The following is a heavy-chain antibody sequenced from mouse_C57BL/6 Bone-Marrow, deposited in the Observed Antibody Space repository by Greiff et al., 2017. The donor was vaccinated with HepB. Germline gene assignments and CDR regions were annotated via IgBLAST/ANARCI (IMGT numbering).Heavy chain of an antibody. CDR3: ARYASRTASNFDY. J-gene: IGHJ2*01. CDR2: IRNKANGYTT. CDR1: GFTFTDYY. Sequence: EVHLVESGGGLVQPGGSLSLSCAASGFTFTDYYMSWVRQPPGKALEWLGFIRNKANGYTTEYSASVKGRFTISRDNSQSILYLQMNALRAEDSATYYCARYASRTASNFDYWGQGTTLTVSS. V-gene: IGHV7-3*01. D-gene: IGHD6-1*01.